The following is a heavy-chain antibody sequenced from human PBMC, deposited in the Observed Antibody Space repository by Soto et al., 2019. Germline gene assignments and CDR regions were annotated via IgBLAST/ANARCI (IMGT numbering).Heavy chain of an antibody. CDR1: GGSFSGYY. CDR3: ARGLRGYTYGRWFDP. V-gene: IGHV4-34*01. CDR2: IGRSGST. D-gene: IGHD5-18*01. J-gene: IGHJ5*02. Sequence: LSLTCAVYGGSFSGYYWTWIRHPPGKGLEWIGEIGRSGSTDYKPSLKSRVTISLDTSKNQFSLKLRFVTAADTAVYYCARGLRGYTYGRWFDPWGQGTQVTSPQ.